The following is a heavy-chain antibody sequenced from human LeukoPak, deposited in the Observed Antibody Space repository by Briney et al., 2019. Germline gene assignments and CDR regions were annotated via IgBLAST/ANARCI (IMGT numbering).Heavy chain of an antibody. D-gene: IGHD5-18*01. CDR1: RFSLSNYW. V-gene: IGHV3-7*05. Sequence: GGSLRLSCAASRFSLSNYWMTWVRQAPGKGLEWVANIKEDGTEEYYVDSVKGRFTISRDNAKNALFLQMSSLRAEDTGVYYCGRGGYSYGSRGNFCDYWGQGILVTVSS. CDR2: IKEDGTEE. J-gene: IGHJ4*02. CDR3: GRGGYSYGSRGNFCDY.